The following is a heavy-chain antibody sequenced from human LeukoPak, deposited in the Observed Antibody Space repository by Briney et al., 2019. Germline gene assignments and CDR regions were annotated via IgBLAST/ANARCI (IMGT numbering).Heavy chain of an antibody. CDR2: ITHGGSNE. D-gene: IGHD3-10*01. CDR3: AKDGSAGSIDY. V-gene: IGHV3-30*02. Sequence: GGSLRLSCAASGFIFSNYGIHWVRQAPGKGLEWVAFITHGGSNEYYADSVKGRFTISRDNAKNSLYLQMNSLRAEDTAVYYCAKDGSAGSIDYWGQGTLVTVSS. CDR1: GFIFSNYG. J-gene: IGHJ4*02.